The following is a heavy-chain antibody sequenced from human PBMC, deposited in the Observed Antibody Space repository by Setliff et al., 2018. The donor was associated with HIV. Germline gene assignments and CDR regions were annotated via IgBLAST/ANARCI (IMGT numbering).Heavy chain of an antibody. D-gene: IGHD3-22*01. CDR3: ARLEYYSDGNGYLQFYFDY. CDR1: GGSIRSSSYY. CDR2: VYYSGST. Sequence: PSETLSLTCTVSGGSIRSSSYYWGWIRQPPGKGLEWIGSVYYSGSTYYNPSLESRVTMSLDTSKTQYSLKLNSVTAADTAVYYCARLEYYSDGNGYLQFYFDYWGQGTLVTVSS. V-gene: IGHV4-39*07. J-gene: IGHJ4*02.